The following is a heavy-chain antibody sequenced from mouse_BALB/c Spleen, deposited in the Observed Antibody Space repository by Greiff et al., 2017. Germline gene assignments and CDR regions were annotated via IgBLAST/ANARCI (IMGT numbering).Heavy chain of an antibody. D-gene: IGHD6-1*01. V-gene: IGHV5-17*02. CDR3: ARPLAGYFDY. CDR1: GFTFSSFG. J-gene: IGHJ2*01. CDR2: ISSGSSTI. Sequence: DVMLVESGGGLVQPGGSRKLSCAASGFTFSSFGMHWVRQAPEKGLEWVAYISSGSSTIYYADTVKGRFTISRDNPKNTLFLQMTSLRSEDTAMYYCARPLAGYFDYWGQGTTLTVSS.